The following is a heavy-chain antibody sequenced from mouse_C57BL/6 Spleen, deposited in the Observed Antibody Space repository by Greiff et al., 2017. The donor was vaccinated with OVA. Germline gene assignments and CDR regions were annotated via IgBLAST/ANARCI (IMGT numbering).Heavy chain of an antibody. Sequence: EVKLVESGGGLVKPGGSLKLSCAASGFTFSSYAMSWVRQTPEKRLEWVATISDGGSYTYYPDNVKGRFTISRDNAKNNLYLQMSHLKSEDTAMYYCARVGYGNYVAYWGQGTLVTVSA. V-gene: IGHV5-4*03. CDR1: GFTFSSYA. CDR2: ISDGGSYT. D-gene: IGHD2-10*02. CDR3: ARVGYGNYVAY. J-gene: IGHJ3*01.